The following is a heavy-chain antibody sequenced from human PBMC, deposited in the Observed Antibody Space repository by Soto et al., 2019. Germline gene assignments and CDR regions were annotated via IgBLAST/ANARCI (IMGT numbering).Heavy chain of an antibody. Sequence: QPGGSLRLSCAASGFTFSSYDMHWVRQATGKGLEWVSAIGTAGDTYYPGSVKGRFTISRENAKNSLYLQMNSLRAEDTAVYYCARVRERYCSSTSCYRLWYFDLWGRGTLVTVSS. D-gene: IGHD2-2*01. J-gene: IGHJ2*01. CDR1: GFTFSSYD. CDR2: IGTAGDT. V-gene: IGHV3-13*01. CDR3: ARVRERYCSSTSCYRLWYFDL.